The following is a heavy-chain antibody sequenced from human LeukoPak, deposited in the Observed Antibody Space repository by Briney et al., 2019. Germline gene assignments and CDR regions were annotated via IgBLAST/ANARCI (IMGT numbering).Heavy chain of an antibody. D-gene: IGHD6-6*01. J-gene: IGHJ4*02. CDR3: TYSSSPSGGNFDY. Sequence: PSETLSLTCTVPGGSISSYYWSWIRQPPGKGLEWIGYIYYSGSTNYNPSLKSRVTISVDTSKNQFSLKLSSVTAADTAVYYCTYSSSPSGGNFDYWGQGTLVTVSS. CDR1: GGSISSYY. CDR2: IYYSGST. V-gene: IGHV4-59*01.